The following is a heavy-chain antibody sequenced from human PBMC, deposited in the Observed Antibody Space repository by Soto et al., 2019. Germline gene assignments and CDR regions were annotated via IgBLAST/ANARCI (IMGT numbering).Heavy chain of an antibody. CDR3: ARDWLVPGHYYYYGMDV. CDR1: GGSIGTYY. CDR2: CYYSGST. D-gene: IGHD2-2*01. J-gene: IGHJ6*02. V-gene: IGHV4-59*01. Sequence: PSETLSLTCTVSGGSIGTYYWSWIRQSPGKGLEWIGYCYYSGSTNYNPSLKSRVTISVDTSKNQFSLKLSSVTAADTAVYYCARDWLVPGHYYYYGMDVWGQGTTVTVSS.